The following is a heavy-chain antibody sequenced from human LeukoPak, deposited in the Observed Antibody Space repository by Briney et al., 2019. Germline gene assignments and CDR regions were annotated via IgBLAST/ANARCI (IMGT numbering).Heavy chain of an antibody. V-gene: IGHV4-59*01. D-gene: IGHD5-12*01. CDR3: ARESPHDSGWRVDY. CDR2: IYYSGST. Sequence: PSETLSLTCTVSGGSISSYYWSWIRQPPGKGLEWIGYIYYSGSTNYNPSLKSRVTISVDTSKNQFSLKLSSVTAADTAVYYCARESPHDSGWRVDYWGQGTLVTVSS. J-gene: IGHJ4*02. CDR1: GGSISSYY.